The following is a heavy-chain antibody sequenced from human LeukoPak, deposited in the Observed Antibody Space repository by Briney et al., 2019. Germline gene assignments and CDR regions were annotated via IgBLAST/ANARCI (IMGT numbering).Heavy chain of an antibody. CDR2: INPNSGGT. D-gene: IGHD3-22*01. Sequence: ASVKVSCKASGYTFTGYYVHWLRQAPGQGLEWMGWINPNSGGTNYTQKFQGRVTMTRDTSISTAYMELSRLRSDDTAVYYCARDRWVNYYYDSSGYPDLWGQGTLVTVSS. J-gene: IGHJ4*02. V-gene: IGHV1-2*02. CDR3: ARDRWVNYYYDSSGYPDL. CDR1: GYTFTGYY.